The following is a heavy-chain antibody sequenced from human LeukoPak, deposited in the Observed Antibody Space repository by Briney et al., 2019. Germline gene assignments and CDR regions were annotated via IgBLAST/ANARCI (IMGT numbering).Heavy chain of an antibody. V-gene: IGHV3-74*01. CDR3: SRRVDGTRWYDP. CDR1: GFTFSTYW. CDR2: ISGDGSTT. J-gene: IGHJ5*02. D-gene: IGHD5-24*01. Sequence: GGSLRLSCAASGFTFSTYWMHWVRQAPGEGLVWVSRISGDGSTTKYADSVKGRFTISRDNAKNTLYLQMNSLRAEDTAVYYCSRRVDGTRWYDPWGQGTLVTVSS.